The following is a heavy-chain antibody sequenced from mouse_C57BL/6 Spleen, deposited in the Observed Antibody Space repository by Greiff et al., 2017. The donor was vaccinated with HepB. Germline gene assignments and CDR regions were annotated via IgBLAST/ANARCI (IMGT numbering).Heavy chain of an antibody. D-gene: IGHD2-4*01. CDR3: ARWGDYDPFDY. CDR2: INPNNGGT. J-gene: IGHJ2*01. V-gene: IGHV1-26*01. Sequence: QLQQSGPELVKPGASVKISCKASGYTFTDYYMNWVKQSHGKSLEWIGDINPNNGGTSYNQKFKGKATLTVDKSSSTAYMELRSLTSEDSAVYYCARWGDYDPFDYWGQGTTLTVSS. CDR1: GYTFTDYY.